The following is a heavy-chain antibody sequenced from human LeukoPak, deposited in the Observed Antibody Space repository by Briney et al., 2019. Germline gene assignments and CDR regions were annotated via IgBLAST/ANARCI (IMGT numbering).Heavy chain of an antibody. CDR2: IYTSGST. J-gene: IGHJ3*02. Sequence: SETLSLTCTVSGGSISSGSYYWSWIRQPAGKGLEWIGRIYTSGSTNYNPSLKSRVTISVDTSKNHFSLKLSSVTAADTAVYYCATEYYDSSGYPHGAFDIWGQGTMVTVSS. CDR3: ATEYYDSSGYPHGAFDI. D-gene: IGHD3-22*01. CDR1: GGSISSGSYY. V-gene: IGHV4-61*02.